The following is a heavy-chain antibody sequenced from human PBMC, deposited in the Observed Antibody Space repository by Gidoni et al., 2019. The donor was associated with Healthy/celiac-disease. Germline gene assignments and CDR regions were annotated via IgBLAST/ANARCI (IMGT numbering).Heavy chain of an antibody. V-gene: IGHV3-33*01. CDR1: GFTFSSYG. J-gene: IGHJ6*02. CDR2: IWYDGSNK. Sequence: QVQLVESGGGVVQPGRSLRLSCAASGFTFSSYGMHWVRQAPGKGLGLVEVIWYDGSNKYYADSVKGRFTISRDNSKNTLYLQMNSLRAEDTAVYYCARGGVGVVSYYYYYYGMDVWGQGTTVTVSS. D-gene: IGHD3-3*01. CDR3: ARGGVGVVSYYYYYYGMDV.